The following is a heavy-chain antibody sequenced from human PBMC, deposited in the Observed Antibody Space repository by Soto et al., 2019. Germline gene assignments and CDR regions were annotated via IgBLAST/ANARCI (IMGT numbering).Heavy chain of an antibody. V-gene: IGHV3-7*03. J-gene: IGHJ6*02. CDR2: IKGDGSVT. Sequence: GSLRLSCAASGFTFSNFWVSWARQAPGKGLEWVANIKGDGSVTQYVASVEGRFTISRDNAKYSLYLQMNSLRVEDTALYYCVTPTRSVRGMGVWGQGTTVTVSS. CDR3: VTPTRSVRGMGV. CDR1: GFTFSNFW. D-gene: IGHD1-1*01.